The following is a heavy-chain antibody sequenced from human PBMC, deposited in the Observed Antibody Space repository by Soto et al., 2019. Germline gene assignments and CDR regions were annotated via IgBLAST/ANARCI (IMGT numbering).Heavy chain of an antibody. CDR3: ARDSRLGYCSSTSCYYQYYGMDV. D-gene: IGHD2-2*01. CDR1: GGSVNSGDYY. CDR2: VYFSGST. V-gene: IGHV4-61*08. Sequence: SETVSLTCTVSGGSVNSGDYYWSWIRQPPGKTLEWIGYVYFSGSTNYNPSLKSRVTISVDKSKNQFSLKLSSVTAADTAVYYCARDSRLGYCSSTSCYYQYYGMDVWAQGTTVPVSS. J-gene: IGHJ6*02.